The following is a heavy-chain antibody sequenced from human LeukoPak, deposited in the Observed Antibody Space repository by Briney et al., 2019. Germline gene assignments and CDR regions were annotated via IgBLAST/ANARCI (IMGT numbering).Heavy chain of an antibody. V-gene: IGHV4-59*08. CDR1: GGSISSYY. Sequence: SETLSLTCTVSGGSISSYYWSWIRQPPGKGLGWIGYIYYSRSTNYNPSLMSQVTISVDTSKNQFSLKLSSVTAADTAVYYCARSDCSSTSCYGFDYYYGMDVWGQGTTVTVSS. J-gene: IGHJ6*02. D-gene: IGHD2-2*01. CDR2: IYYSRST. CDR3: ARSDCSSTSCYGFDYYYGMDV.